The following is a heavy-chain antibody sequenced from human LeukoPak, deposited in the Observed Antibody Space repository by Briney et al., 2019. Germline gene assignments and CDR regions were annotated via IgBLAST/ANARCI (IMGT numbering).Heavy chain of an antibody. CDR3: VRSRGTPDS. V-gene: IGHV3-20*04. CDR1: GFTFDDYG. D-gene: IGHD1-1*01. J-gene: IGHJ4*02. CDR2: INWNGGTT. Sequence: GGSLRLTCAASGFTFDDYGMTWVRQAPGKGLEWVSGINWNGGTTAYADSVKGRFTISRDNAKNSLFLQMNSLRAEDTALYYCVRSRGTPDSWGQGTPVTISS.